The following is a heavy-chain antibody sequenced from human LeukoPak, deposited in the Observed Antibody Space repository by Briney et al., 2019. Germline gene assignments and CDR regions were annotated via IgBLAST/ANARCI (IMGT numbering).Heavy chain of an antibody. Sequence: ASVKVSCKASGYTFTGYYMHWVRQAPGQGLEWMGWINPNSGGTNYQGRVTMTRDTSISTAYMELSRLRSDDTAVYYCARDFPFSNSSSLGVDDDYGGQGTLVTVSS. J-gene: IGHJ4*02. CDR3: ARDFPFSNSSSLGVDDDY. CDR2: INPNSGGT. D-gene: IGHD6-6*01. V-gene: IGHV1-2*02. CDR1: GYTFTGYY.